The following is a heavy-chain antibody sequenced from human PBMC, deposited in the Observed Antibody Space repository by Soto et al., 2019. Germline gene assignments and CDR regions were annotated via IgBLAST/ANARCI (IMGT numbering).Heavy chain of an antibody. CDR1: RFTFDNYV. V-gene: IGHV3-23*01. CDR2: ISDSGHRT. CDR3: TRGWLDS. J-gene: IGHJ5*01. Sequence: EVYLLDSGGGLVQPGGSLRVSCVASRFTFDNYVMSWVRQAPGKGLVWVSRISDSGHRTYYAASVKGRFTISRDNSNNPLHRQMNSMRAGDTAVCYCTRGWLDSWGQGTLVTVSS.